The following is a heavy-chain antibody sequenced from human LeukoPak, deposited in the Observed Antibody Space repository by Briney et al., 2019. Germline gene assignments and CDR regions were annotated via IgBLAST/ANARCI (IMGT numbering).Heavy chain of an antibody. V-gene: IGHV4-59*01. J-gene: IGHJ6*04. D-gene: IGHD2-2*01. CDR3: ARDYCSSTSCYLWDV. CDR2: IYYSGST. CDR1: GGSIGTYY. Sequence: SETLSLTCTVSGGSIGTYYWSWIRQPPGKGLEWIGYIYYSGSTNYNPSLKSRVTISVDTSKNQFSLKLSSVTAADTAVYYCARDYCSSTSCYLWDVWGKGTTVTISS.